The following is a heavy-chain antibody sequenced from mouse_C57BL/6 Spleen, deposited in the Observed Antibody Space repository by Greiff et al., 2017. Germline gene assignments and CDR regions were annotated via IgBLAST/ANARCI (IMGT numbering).Heavy chain of an antibody. V-gene: IGHV3-6*01. J-gene: IGHJ4*01. CDR1: GYSITSGYY. Sequence: ESGPGLVKPSQSLSLTCSVTGYSITSGYYWNWIRQFPGNKLEWMGYISYDGSNNYNPSLKNRISITRDTSKNQFFLKLNSVTTEDTATYYCAREGDYDSYYAMDYWGQGTSVTVSS. D-gene: IGHD2-4*01. CDR3: AREGDYDSYYAMDY. CDR2: ISYDGSN.